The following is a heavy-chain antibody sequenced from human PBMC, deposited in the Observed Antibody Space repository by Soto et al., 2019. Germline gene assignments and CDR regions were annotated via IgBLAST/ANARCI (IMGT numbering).Heavy chain of an antibody. V-gene: IGHV4-61*08. CDR3: ARAPPYGYVTWFDP. D-gene: IGHD5-12*01. Sequence: PSETLSLTCAVSGGSISSGGYYWSWIRQPPGKGLEWIGYIYYSGSTNYNPSLKSRVTISVDTSKNQFSLKLSSVTAADTAVYYCARAPPYGYVTWFDPWGQGTLVTVSS. J-gene: IGHJ5*02. CDR1: GGSISSGGYY. CDR2: IYYSGST.